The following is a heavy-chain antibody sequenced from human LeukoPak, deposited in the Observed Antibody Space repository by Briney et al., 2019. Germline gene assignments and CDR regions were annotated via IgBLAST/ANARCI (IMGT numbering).Heavy chain of an antibody. CDR2: IGTAGDT. Sequence: GGSLRLSCAASGFTFSTYDMHWVRQPIGKGLEWVSVIGTAGDTYYLGSVKGRCTISRENAKNSLYLQMNTLRAGDTGVYYCARAGYDSSGFIGFDPWGQGTLVTVSS. CDR3: ARAGYDSSGFIGFDP. J-gene: IGHJ5*02. CDR1: GFTFSTYD. D-gene: IGHD3-22*01. V-gene: IGHV3-13*01.